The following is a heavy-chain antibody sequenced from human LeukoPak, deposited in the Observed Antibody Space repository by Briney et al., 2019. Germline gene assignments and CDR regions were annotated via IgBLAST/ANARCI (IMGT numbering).Heavy chain of an antibody. CDR3: AKYGIAAWRGVADY. CDR2: ISGSGGST. D-gene: IGHD6-13*01. V-gene: IGHV3-23*01. Sequence: GGSLRLSCVVSGFTFSNYAMNWVRQAPGKGLEWVSAISGSGGSTYYADSVKGRFTISRDNSKNTLYLQMNSLRAEDTAVYYCAKYGIAAWRGVADYWGQGTLVTVSS. CDR1: GFTFSNYA. J-gene: IGHJ4*02.